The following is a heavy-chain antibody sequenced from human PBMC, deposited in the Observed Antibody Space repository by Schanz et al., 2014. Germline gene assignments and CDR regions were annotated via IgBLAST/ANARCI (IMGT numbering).Heavy chain of an antibody. V-gene: IGHV3-53*01. D-gene: IGHD1-7*01. J-gene: IGHJ6*02. CDR3: ASLIGTTSAHFYGMDV. CDR2: IYSGDNT. Sequence: EMQLVESGGGLIQPGGSLRLSCAASGFTVTSYYMSWVRQAPGKGLEWVSVIYSGDNTYYADSVKGRFTLSSDNSKNTLYLQMNSLRAEDTAVYFCASLIGTTSAHFYGMDVWGQGTTVTVSS. CDR1: GFTVTSYY.